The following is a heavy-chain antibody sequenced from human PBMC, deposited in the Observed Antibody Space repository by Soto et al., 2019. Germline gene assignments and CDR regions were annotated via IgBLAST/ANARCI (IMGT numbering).Heavy chain of an antibody. CDR3: AKPYSSGWLPYYYYGMDV. J-gene: IGHJ6*02. D-gene: IGHD6-19*01. Sequence: GASVKVSCKAPGYTFTSYYMHWLRQAPGQGLEWMGIIKPNGGGKNYADNVKGRVTMASDNSKNTLYMQMNSLRAEDTAVYYCAKPYSSGWLPYYYYGMDVWGQGTTVTVSS. CDR2: IKPNGGGK. V-gene: IGHV1-46*04. CDR1: GYTFTSYY.